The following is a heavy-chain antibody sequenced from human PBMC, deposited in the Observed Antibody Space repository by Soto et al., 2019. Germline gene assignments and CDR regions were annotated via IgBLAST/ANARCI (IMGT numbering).Heavy chain of an antibody. D-gene: IGHD3-10*01. CDR3: ARTLRGSGRSKIGCFVP. Sequence: GSLRLSCAASGFTVSSNYMSWVRQAPGKGLEWVSVIYSGGSTYYADSVEGRFTISRDNSKNTLYLQMNSLRAEDTAVYYCARTLRGSGRSKIGCFVPWGQVTLVTVSS. CDR2: IYSGGST. V-gene: IGHV3-53*01. J-gene: IGHJ5*02. CDR1: GFTVSSNY.